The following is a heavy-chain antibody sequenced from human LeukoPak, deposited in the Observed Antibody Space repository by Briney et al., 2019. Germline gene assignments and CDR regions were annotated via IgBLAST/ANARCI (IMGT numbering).Heavy chain of an antibody. D-gene: IGHD5-12*01. Sequence: GGSLRLSCAASGFTFSSYAMHWVRQAPGKGLEWVAVISYDGSNKYYADSVKGRFTSSRDNSKNTLYLQMNSLRAEDTAVYYCARGLGYSGYDYRIFFDYWGQGTLVTVSS. CDR3: ARGLGYSGYDYRIFFDY. CDR1: GFTFSSYA. J-gene: IGHJ4*02. CDR2: ISYDGSNK. V-gene: IGHV3-30*04.